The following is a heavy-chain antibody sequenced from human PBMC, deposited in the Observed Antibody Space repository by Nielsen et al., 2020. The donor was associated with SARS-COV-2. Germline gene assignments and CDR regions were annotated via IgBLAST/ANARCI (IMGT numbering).Heavy chain of an antibody. J-gene: IGHJ6*02. V-gene: IGHV3-9*01. D-gene: IGHD2-15*01. CDR1: GFTFDDYA. CDR3: ASLPRGSGYDYGMDV. CDR2: ISWNSGSI. Sequence: GGSLRLSCAASGFTFDDYAMHWVRQAPGKGLEWVSGISWNSGSIGYADSVKGRFTISRDNAKNSLYLQMNSLRAEDTALYYCASLPRGSGYDYGMDVWGQGTTVTVSS.